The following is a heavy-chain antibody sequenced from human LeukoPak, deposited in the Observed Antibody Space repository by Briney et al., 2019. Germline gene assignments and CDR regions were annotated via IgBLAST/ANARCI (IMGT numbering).Heavy chain of an antibody. J-gene: IGHJ5*02. CDR1: GYSISSNYW. CDR3: ARIPPGVGWFDP. D-gene: IGHD1-14*01. Sequence: SDTLSLTCAVSGYSISSNYWWGWIRQPPGKGLEWIGYIYYSGSTYYNPPLKSRITMSVDTSKNQFSLELSSVTAVDTAVYYCARIPPGVGWFDPWGQGTLVTVSS. V-gene: IGHV4-28*01. CDR2: IYYSGST.